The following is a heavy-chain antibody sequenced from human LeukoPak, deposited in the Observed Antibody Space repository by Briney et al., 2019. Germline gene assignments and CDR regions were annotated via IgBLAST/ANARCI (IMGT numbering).Heavy chain of an antibody. CDR3: ARGAAVAGHYFDY. J-gene: IGHJ4*02. Sequence: EGSLQISCKGSGSRFTSYWIGWVRQVPGKGLEWMGIIYPGDSDTRYSPTIQGQVTISADKSISTAYLQWSSLKASDTTMYYCARGAAVAGHYFDYWGQRTLVTVSS. CDR1: GSRFTSYW. CDR2: IYPGDSDT. V-gene: IGHV5-51*01. D-gene: IGHD6-19*01.